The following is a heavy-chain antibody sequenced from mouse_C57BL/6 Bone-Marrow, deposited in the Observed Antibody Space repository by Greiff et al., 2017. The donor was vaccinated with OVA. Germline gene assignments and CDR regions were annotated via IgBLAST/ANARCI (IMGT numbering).Heavy chain of an antibody. J-gene: IGHJ4*01. D-gene: IGHD2-4*01. CDR1: GYTFTNYW. CDR3: AREGYDYDGYYAMDY. CDR2: IYPGGGYT. V-gene: IGHV1-63*01. Sequence: QVQLQQSGAELVRPGTSVKMSCKASGYTFTNYWIGWAKQRPGHGLAWIGDIYPGGGYTNYNEKFKGKATLTADKSSSTAYMQFSSLTSEDSAIYYCAREGYDYDGYYAMDYWGQGTSVTVSS.